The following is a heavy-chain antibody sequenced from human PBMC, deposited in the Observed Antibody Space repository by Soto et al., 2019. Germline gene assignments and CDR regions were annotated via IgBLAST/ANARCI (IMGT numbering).Heavy chain of an antibody. J-gene: IGHJ6*02. CDR3: ARDLKMVTTSYYHYFLDV. CDR1: GGSVRSGDYY. V-gene: IGHV4-30-4*01. CDR2: IYYTGTT. Sequence: SETLSLTCTVSGGSVRSGDYYWSWIRQPPGKGLEWIGHIYYTGTTYYSPSLKSRVTISLDTSKNQISLKLSSVTAADTAVYYCARDLKMVTTSYYHYFLDVWGQGATVTVSS. D-gene: IGHD4-17*01.